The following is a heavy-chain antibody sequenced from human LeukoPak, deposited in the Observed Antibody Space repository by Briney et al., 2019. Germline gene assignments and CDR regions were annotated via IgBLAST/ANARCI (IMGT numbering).Heavy chain of an antibody. V-gene: IGHV1-3*01. J-gene: IGHJ4*02. Sequence: ASVKVSCKASGYTFTNYAIHWVRQAPGQRPEWMGWINAGNGNTKYSQAFQDRVIVTRDKSASTAYMELSSLRSEDTAVYYCARGIWSSHKADYYLDQWGQGTLVTVSS. D-gene: IGHD3-3*01. CDR3: ARGIWSSHKADYYLDQ. CDR2: INAGNGNT. CDR1: GYTFTNYA.